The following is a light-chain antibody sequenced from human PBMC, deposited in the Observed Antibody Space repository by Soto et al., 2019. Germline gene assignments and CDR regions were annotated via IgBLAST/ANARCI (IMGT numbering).Light chain of an antibody. CDR2: LGD. CDR1: TSNIGTFY. Sequence: QSVLTQPPSASSTPGQTVTISCSGSTSNIGTFYVYWYQHLPGTAPKLLIYLGDQSASGVSDRFSGSKSGTSASLAINELRSDDEADYYCAAWDDNLNAYVFGSGTKLTVL. J-gene: IGLJ1*01. V-gene: IGLV1-47*02. CDR3: AAWDDNLNAYV.